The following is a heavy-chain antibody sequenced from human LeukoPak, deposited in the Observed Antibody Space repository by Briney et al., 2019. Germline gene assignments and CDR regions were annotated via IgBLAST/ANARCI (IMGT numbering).Heavy chain of an antibody. CDR3: TPLNY. V-gene: IGHV3-15*01. J-gene: IGHJ4*02. CDR1: GFPLTYVW. CDR2: IKSKSDGETT. Sequence: PGGSLRLSCAASGFPLTYVWMSWVRQAPGKGLEWVGRIKSKSDGETTDYAAAVKGRFTISRDGSKNTVYLQMNSLKSEDTAVYYCTPLNYWGQGTLVTVSS.